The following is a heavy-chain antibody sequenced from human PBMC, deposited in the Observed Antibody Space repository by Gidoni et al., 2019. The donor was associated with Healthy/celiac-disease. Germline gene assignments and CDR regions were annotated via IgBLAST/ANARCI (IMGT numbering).Heavy chain of an antibody. CDR3: ARGGYSYGPSWFDP. CDR1: GFTFSSYS. D-gene: IGHD5-18*01. V-gene: IGHV3-21*01. Sequence: EVQLVESGGGLVKPGGSLRLYCAASGFTFSSYSMNWVRQAPGKGLEWVSSISSSSSYIYYADSVKGRFTISRDNAKNSLYLQMNSLRAEDTAVYYCARGGYSYGPSWFDPWGQGTLVTVSS. CDR2: ISSSSSYI. J-gene: IGHJ5*02.